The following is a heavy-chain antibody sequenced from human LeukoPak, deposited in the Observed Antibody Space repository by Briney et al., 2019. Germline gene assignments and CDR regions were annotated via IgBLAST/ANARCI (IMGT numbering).Heavy chain of an antibody. Sequence: GGSLRLSCAASGFTFSSYEMNWVRQAPGKGLEWVSYISSSGSTIYYADSVKGRFTISRDNAKNSLYLQMNSLRAEDTADYYCARDDSSSWYVWFDPWGQGTLVTVSS. CDR1: GFTFSSYE. CDR3: ARDDSSSWYVWFDP. J-gene: IGHJ5*02. D-gene: IGHD6-13*01. V-gene: IGHV3-48*03. CDR2: ISSSGSTI.